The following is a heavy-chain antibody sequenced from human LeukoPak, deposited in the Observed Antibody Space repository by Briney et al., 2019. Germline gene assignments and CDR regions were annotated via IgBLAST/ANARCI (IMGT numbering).Heavy chain of an antibody. CDR3: ARDPFHYYDSSGDIGGYYFDY. Sequence: ASVKVSCKASGYTSTNYGISWLRQAPGQGLDWMGWISINRGNTHYPHKFQGRVSMTTDTSTSTAYMELRGLRSDDTAMYYCARDPFHYYDSSGDIGGYYFDYWGQGTLVTVSS. CDR1: GYTSTNYG. D-gene: IGHD3-22*01. CDR2: ISINRGNT. J-gene: IGHJ4*02. V-gene: IGHV1-18*01.